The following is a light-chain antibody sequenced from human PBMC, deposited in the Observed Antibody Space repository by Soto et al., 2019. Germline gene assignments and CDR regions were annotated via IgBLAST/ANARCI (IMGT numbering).Light chain of an antibody. Sequence: DIQMTQSPSTLSASVGDRVTITCRAGQSVGSWLAWYQQKPGAAPKLLIFDVSTLESGVPSRFSGSGSGTEITLTISSLQPDDFATYYCQQYKTYSWTFGQGTKVEIK. J-gene: IGKJ1*01. V-gene: IGKV1-5*01. CDR1: QSVGSW. CDR3: QQYKTYSWT. CDR2: DVS.